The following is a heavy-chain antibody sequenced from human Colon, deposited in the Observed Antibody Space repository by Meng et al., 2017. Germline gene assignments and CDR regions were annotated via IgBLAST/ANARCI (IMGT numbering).Heavy chain of an antibody. CDR2: INTDASNT. Sequence: GESLKISCAASGFTFSRYWMHWVRQAPGKGPVWVSRINTDASNTAYADSVKGRFTISRDNAKDTLYLQMNSLRAEDTAVYYCVRGIGITVAGSMGYWGQGNPV. J-gene: IGHJ4*01. V-gene: IGHV3-74*01. D-gene: IGHD6-19*01. CDR1: GFTFSRYW. CDR3: VRGIGITVAGSMGY.